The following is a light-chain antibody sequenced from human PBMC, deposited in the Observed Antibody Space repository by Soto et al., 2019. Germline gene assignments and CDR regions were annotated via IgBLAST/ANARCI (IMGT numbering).Light chain of an antibody. V-gene: IGKV1-9*01. CDR1: QGISSY. J-gene: IGKJ1*01. CDR3: QQYYSYPRT. Sequence: DIQWTQSPSFLSASVGDRVTITCRASQGISSYLAWYQQKPGKAPKLLIYAASTLQSGVPSRFSGSGSGTDFTLTISCLQSEDFATYYCQQYYSYPRTFGQGTKVDI. CDR2: AAS.